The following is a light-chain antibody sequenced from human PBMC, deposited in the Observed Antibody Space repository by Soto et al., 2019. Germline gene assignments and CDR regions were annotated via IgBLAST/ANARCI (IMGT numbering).Light chain of an antibody. CDR1: QDISNY. J-gene: IGKJ1*01. CDR3: LQHSSYPWT. Sequence: DIQMTQSPSAMSASVGDRVTITCRASQDISNYLAWFQQKPGKVPKRLISVASSLQSGVPSRFGGSGSGTEFTLTISSLQPEDFATYYCLQHSSYPWTFGQGTKVDIK. CDR2: VAS. V-gene: IGKV1-17*03.